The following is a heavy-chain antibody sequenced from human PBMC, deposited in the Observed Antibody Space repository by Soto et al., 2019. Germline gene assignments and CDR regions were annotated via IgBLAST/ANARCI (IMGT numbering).Heavy chain of an antibody. CDR3: ASGQLWFGEVSVDY. CDR2: ISGGGGVT. V-gene: IGHV3-23*01. Sequence: EVQLLESGGGLVQPGGSLRLSCAASGFSFGSFAMSWVRQAPGKGLEWVSGISGGGGVTYYADSVKGRFTISRDNSKNTMYLQMSSLRYEDTAVYYCASGQLWFGEVSVDYWGQGTLVTVSS. D-gene: IGHD3-10*01. J-gene: IGHJ4*02. CDR1: GFSFGSFA.